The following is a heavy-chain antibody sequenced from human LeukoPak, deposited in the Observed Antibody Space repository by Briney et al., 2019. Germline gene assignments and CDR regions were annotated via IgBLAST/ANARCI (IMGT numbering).Heavy chain of an antibody. Sequence: PSETLSLTCTVSGDSIRSSSYHWGWLRQPPGKGLEGIGSIYYSGSTYNNRSLKRRLTISIDTSKNQFSLRLSSVTAADTAVYYCTREVEGYSYASGRFLHFDPWGQGTLVTVSS. CDR2: IYYSGST. D-gene: IGHD3-10*01. V-gene: IGHV4-39*07. CDR3: TREVEGYSYASGRFLHFDP. J-gene: IGHJ5*02. CDR1: GDSIRSSSYH.